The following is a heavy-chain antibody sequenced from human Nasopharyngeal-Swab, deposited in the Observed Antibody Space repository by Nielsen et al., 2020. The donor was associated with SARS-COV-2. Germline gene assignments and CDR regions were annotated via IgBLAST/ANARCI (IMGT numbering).Heavy chain of an antibody. Sequence: ASVKVSCKASGFMLNNNFGISWVRQAPGQGPEWMGWINSYNDDTDYGQKFQGRLTMTIDTSRNTADMELRSLRSDDTAVYFCARKASAPGFSFYYYMDVWGQGTTVTVSS. J-gene: IGHJ6*03. CDR2: INSYNDDT. CDR1: GFMLNNNFG. D-gene: IGHD1-14*01. CDR3: ARKASAPGFSFYYYMDV. V-gene: IGHV1-18*01.